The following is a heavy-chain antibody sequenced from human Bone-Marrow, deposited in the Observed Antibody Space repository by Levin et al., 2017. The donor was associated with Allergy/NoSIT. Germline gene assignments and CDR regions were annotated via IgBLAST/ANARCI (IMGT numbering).Heavy chain of an antibody. CDR3: TTDGVSYYNN. CDR1: GFRFSTYT. CDR2: ISQYSEHS. V-gene: IGHV3-21*01. D-gene: IGHD1-26*01. Sequence: GESLKISCVTSGFRFSTYTMNWVRQVPGKGLEWVSSISQYSEHSFYADSVKGRFTISRDNAKKSPYLQMNSLRADDTGVYYCTTDGVSYYNNWGQGTQVTVSS. J-gene: IGHJ4*02.